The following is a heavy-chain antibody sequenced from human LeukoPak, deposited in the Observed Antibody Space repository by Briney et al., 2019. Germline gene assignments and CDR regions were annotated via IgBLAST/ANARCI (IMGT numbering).Heavy chain of an antibody. CDR2: INTNNGGT. J-gene: IGHJ4*02. Sequence: EASVKVSCTGSGYSFTGYYMYWVRLAPAQGLEWMGWINTNNGGTNYAQTFQGRVTITRATSINTAYMELSGLTSDDAALYYCASDEWLFDYWGQGTLVTVSS. V-gene: IGHV1-2*02. D-gene: IGHD5-12*01. CDR1: GYSFTGYY. CDR3: ASDEWLFDY.